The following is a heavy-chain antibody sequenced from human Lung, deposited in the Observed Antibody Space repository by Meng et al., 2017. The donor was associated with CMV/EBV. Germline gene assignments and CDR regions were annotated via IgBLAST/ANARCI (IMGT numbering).Heavy chain of an antibody. J-gene: IGHJ4*02. CDR3: AKDMRDFGELLDY. CDR2: LWYDGSNT. Sequence: GEXXKLSFAASGFTFSNFGMHWVRPAPGRGLGWVALLWYDGSNTNYADSVKSRFTISRDNSKNAVYLQVNSLRVEDTAVYYCAKDMRDFGELLDYWGQGTLVTVSS. D-gene: IGHD1-7*01. V-gene: IGHV3-33*06. CDR1: GFTFSNFG.